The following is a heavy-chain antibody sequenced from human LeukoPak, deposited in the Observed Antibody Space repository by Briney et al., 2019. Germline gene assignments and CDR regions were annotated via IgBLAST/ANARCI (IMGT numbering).Heavy chain of an antibody. Sequence: SETLSLTCTVSGDSISSYYWSWIRQPPGKGLEWIGYIYYSGNTKYNPSLKSRVTISVDTSKNQISLKLNSVTAADTAVYYCARAFSGSGSYYSEMLCYYYYMDVWGKGTTVTISS. V-gene: IGHV4-59*01. CDR1: GDSISSYY. CDR2: IYYSGNT. J-gene: IGHJ6*03. CDR3: ARAFSGSGSYYSEMLCYYYYMDV. D-gene: IGHD3-10*01.